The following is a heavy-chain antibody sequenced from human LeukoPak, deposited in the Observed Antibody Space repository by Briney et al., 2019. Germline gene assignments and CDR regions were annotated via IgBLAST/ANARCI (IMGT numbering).Heavy chain of an antibody. CDR2: ISSSGSTI. CDR1: GFTFSSYS. V-gene: IGHV3-48*04. Sequence: GGSLRLSCAASGFTFSSYSMNWVRQAPGKGLEWVSYISSSGSTIYYADSVKGRFTISRDNAKNSLYLQMNSLRAEDTAVYYCARSKFGQFDYWGQGTLVTVSS. CDR3: ARSKFGQFDY. J-gene: IGHJ4*02. D-gene: IGHD3-10*01.